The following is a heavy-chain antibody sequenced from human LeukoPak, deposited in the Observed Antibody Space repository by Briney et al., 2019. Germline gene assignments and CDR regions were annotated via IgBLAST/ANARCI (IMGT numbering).Heavy chain of an antibody. CDR1: GGSISSYY. J-gene: IGHJ1*01. D-gene: IGHD4-17*01. CDR3: ARGDGDYAGYFQH. CDR2: IYDSGKT. Sequence: PSESLSLTCTVSGGSISSYYWGWIRQPPGKGLEWIGCIYDSGKTNYNASLKSRVTISVDTSKNQFSLKLSSVTAADTAVYYCARGDGDYAGYFQHWGQGTLVTVSS. V-gene: IGHV4-59*12.